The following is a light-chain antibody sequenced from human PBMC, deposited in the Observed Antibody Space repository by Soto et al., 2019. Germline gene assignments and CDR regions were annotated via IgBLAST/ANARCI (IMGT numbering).Light chain of an antibody. CDR3: QQYGGSPRT. V-gene: IGKV3-20*01. CDR2: GAS. CDR1: QSVSSHS. Sequence: EIVLTQSPGTLSLSPGERATLSCRASQSVSSHSLAWHQQKPGQDPRLLIYGASNRATGIPDRFSGSGSGTDFTLTISRLEPEDFAVYYCQQYGGSPRTFGQGTKVEIK. J-gene: IGKJ1*01.